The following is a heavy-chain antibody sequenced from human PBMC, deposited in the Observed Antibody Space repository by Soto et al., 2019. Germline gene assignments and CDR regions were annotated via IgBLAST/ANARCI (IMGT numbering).Heavy chain of an antibody. CDR1: GFTFSSYW. Sequence: PGGSLRLSCAASGFTFSSYWMHLVRHTQGKGLVWVSRINSDGSSTSYADSVKGRFTISRDNAKNTLYLQMNSLRAEDTAIYYCARRGAVAGLHYWGQGTLVTVSS. CDR3: ARRGAVAGLHY. J-gene: IGHJ4*02. CDR2: INSDGSST. V-gene: IGHV3-74*01. D-gene: IGHD6-19*01.